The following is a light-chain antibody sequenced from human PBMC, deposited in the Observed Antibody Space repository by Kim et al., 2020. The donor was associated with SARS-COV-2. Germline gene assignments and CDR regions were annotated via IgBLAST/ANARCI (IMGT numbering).Light chain of an antibody. Sequence: DIQMTQSPSSLSASVGDRVTMTCRASQDIKNNLVWFQQKPGKAPRSQIYAASSLQSGVPSKFSGSGSGTDFTLTISSLQPEDFATYYCQQYQSYPVTFGQWTRLEIK. CDR1: QDIKNN. V-gene: IGKV1-16*02. CDR3: QQYQSYPVT. J-gene: IGKJ5*01. CDR2: AAS.